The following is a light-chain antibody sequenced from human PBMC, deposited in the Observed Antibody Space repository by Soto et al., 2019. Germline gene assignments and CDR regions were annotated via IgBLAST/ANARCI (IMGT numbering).Light chain of an antibody. CDR1: SNDVGSYNY. Sequence: QSALTQPRSVSGSPGQSVTISCTGTSNDVGSYNYVSWYQQNPGKAPKLMIYDVSKRPSGVPDRFSGSKSGNVASLTISGLQAEDEADYYCCSYAGSYTGVFGTGTKLTVL. CDR2: DVS. J-gene: IGLJ1*01. CDR3: CSYAGSYTGV. V-gene: IGLV2-11*01.